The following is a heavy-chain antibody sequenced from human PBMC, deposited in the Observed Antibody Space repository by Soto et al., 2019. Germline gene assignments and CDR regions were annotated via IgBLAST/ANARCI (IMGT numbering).Heavy chain of an antibody. CDR2: IYYSGNT. CDR3: AIPVGATNYAWYFDL. D-gene: IGHD1-26*01. J-gene: IGHJ2*01. V-gene: IGHV4-39*01. CDR1: GGSISGSSYF. Sequence: SETLSLTCTVSGGSISGSSYFWGWIRQPPGKGLEWIGNIYYSGNTYYNPSLNSRVAISMYTSKNQFSLKLSSVTAADTAIYYCAIPVGATNYAWYFDLWGRGTLVTVSS.